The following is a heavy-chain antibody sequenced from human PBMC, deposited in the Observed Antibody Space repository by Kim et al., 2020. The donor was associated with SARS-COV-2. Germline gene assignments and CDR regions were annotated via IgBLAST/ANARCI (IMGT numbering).Heavy chain of an antibody. D-gene: IGHD3-22*01. V-gene: IGHV3-21*01. Sequence: GGSLRLSCSASGFTFSTYTMNWVRQAPGKGLEWVASIGSNGTDTSYTDSVKGRFTISRDNAKNSLFLQMNSLRAEDTAVYYCSRDHRQFYGSSSAGHWGQGTLVTVSA. J-gene: IGHJ4*02. CDR2: IGSNGTDT. CDR3: SRDHRQFYGSSSAGH. CDR1: GFTFSTYT.